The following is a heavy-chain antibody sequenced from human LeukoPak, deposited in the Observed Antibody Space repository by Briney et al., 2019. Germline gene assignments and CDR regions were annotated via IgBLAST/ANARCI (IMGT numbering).Heavy chain of an antibody. D-gene: IGHD3-22*01. CDR3: ARDPSYHDSSGYSVFY. CDR2: IIPILGIA. CDR1: GGTFSSYA. Sequence: SVKVSCKASGGTFSSYAISWVRQAPGQGLEWMGRIIPILGIANYAQEFQGRVTITADKSTSTAYMELSSLRSEDTAVYYCARDPSYHDSSGYSVFYWGQGTLVTVSS. V-gene: IGHV1-69*04. J-gene: IGHJ4*02.